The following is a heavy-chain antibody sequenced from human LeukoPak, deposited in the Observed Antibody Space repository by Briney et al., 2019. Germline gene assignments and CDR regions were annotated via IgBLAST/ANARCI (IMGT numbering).Heavy chain of an antibody. CDR1: GGSISSYY. CDR3: AREMGYGGNSRAFDI. V-gene: IGHV4-59*01. CDR2: IYYSGST. J-gene: IGHJ3*02. Sequence: SETPSLTCTVSGGSISSYYWSWIRQPPGKGLEWIGYIYYSGSTNYNPSLKSRVTISVDTSKNQFSLKLSSVTAADTAVYYCAREMGYGGNSRAFDIWGQGTMVTVSS. D-gene: IGHD4-23*01.